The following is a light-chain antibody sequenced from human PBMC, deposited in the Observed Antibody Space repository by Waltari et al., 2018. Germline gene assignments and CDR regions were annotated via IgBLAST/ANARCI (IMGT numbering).Light chain of an antibody. CDR3: QVWDSSSDQQVL. V-gene: IGLV3-21*01. CDR1: KFGNKN. Sequence: SYDLTQPPSVSVSPGQTARITCGGYKFGNKNVHWYQQKPPQAPVLVIYYDGERPSGIPERFSASKSGNSATLTISGVEAGDEADYYCQVWDSSSDQQVLFGRGTRLTAL. CDR2: YDG. J-gene: IGLJ7*02.